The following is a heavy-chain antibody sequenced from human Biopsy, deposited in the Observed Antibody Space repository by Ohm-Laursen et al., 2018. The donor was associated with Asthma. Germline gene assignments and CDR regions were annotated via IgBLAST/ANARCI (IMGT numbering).Heavy chain of an antibody. Sequence: SLRLSCTASGFSFSDYFMTWMRQAPGKGLEWVSYISSSGGTIYYADSVKGRFTISRDNAQNSLFLQMTSLGAKDTAVYYCASECTVATCPLAYWGQGALVTVSS. V-gene: IGHV3-11*01. D-gene: IGHD2-8*02. J-gene: IGHJ4*02. CDR1: GFSFSDYF. CDR3: ASECTVATCPLAY. CDR2: ISSSGGTI.